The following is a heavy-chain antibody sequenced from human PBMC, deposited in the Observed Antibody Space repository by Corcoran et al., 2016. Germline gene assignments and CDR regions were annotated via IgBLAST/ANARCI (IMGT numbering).Heavy chain of an antibody. CDR3: ARRPHRGDCVWGSYRKLYYYYGMDV. CDR1: GGTFSSYA. CDR2: IIPIFGTA. Sequence: QVQLVQSGAEVKKPGSSVKVSCKASGGTFSSYAISWVRQAPGQGLEWMGGIIPIFGTANYAQKFQGRVTITADESTSTAYIELSSLRSEDTAVEYCARRPHRGDCVWGSYRKLYYYYGMDVWGQGTTVTVSS. V-gene: IGHV1-69*01. J-gene: IGHJ6*02. D-gene: IGHD3-16*02.